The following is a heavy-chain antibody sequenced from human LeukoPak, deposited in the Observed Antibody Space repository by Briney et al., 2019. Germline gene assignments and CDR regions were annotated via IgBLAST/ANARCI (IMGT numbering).Heavy chain of an antibody. CDR3: AKEGVGSGSQGFDY. CDR2: MSGSGGMT. D-gene: IGHD3-10*01. Sequence: PGGSLRLSCAASGFTFSSFAMSWVRQAPGQGLEWVSAMSGSGGMTYSADSVKGRFTISRDNSKNTLYLQMNSLRAEDTAVYYCAKEGVGSGSQGFDYWGQGTLVTVSS. CDR1: GFTFSSFA. V-gene: IGHV3-23*01. J-gene: IGHJ4*02.